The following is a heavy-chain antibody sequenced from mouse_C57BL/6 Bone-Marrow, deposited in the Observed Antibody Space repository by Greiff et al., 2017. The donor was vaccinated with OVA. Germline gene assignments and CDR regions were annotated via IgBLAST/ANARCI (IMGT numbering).Heavy chain of an antibody. Sequence: QVQLKQSGAELARPGASVKLSCKASGYTFTSYGISWVKQRTGQGLEWIGEVYPRSGYTYYNEKFKGKATLTADKSSSTAYMELRSLTSEYSAVYFCARWDYGSSFYWYFDVWGTGTTVTVSS. CDR3: ARWDYGSSFYWYFDV. D-gene: IGHD1-1*01. J-gene: IGHJ1*03. CDR1: GYTFTSYG. CDR2: VYPRSGYT. V-gene: IGHV1-81*01.